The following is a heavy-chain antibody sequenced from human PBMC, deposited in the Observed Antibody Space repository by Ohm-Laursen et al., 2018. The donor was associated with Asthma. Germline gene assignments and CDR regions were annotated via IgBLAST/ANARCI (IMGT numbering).Heavy chain of an antibody. V-gene: IGHV3-74*01. D-gene: IGHD3-3*01. CDR1: GFIFSEYF. J-gene: IGHJ4*02. CDR2: LFPDGRRT. Sequence: GSLRLSCSASGFIFSEYFMHWVRQRPGEGLVWVSHLFPDGRRTNYADSVRGRFTISRDDAQNTVDLQMHSLRVDDAAVYFCARCNVECLLWGQGTLVTVSS. CDR3: ARCNVECLL.